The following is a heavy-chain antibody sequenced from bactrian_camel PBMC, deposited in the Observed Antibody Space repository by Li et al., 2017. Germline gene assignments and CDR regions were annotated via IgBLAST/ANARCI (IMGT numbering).Heavy chain of an antibody. CDR2: MDRGASIT. V-gene: IGHV3S25*01. CDR1: GFTFSRYW. D-gene: IGHD6*01. Sequence: QLVESGGGLVQPGGSLKLSCTASGFTFSRYWVCWVRQAPGKGPEWVAFMDRGASITYADSVKGRFTSSRDYDKNTVYLQMNNLNAEDTSLYYCVTDRDGASWSLGYWARGPRSPSP. J-gene: IGHJ4*01.